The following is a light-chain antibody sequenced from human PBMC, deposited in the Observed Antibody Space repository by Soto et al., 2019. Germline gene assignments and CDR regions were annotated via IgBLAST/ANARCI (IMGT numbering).Light chain of an antibody. Sequence: QSALTQPASVSGSPGQSITISCTGTSSDIGAYIFVSWYQQHPGKAPKLIIYDIANRPSGVSYRFSGSKSANTASLTISGLQADDEADYYCASFTTKKSYVFGTGTKVTVL. CDR3: ASFTTKKSYV. CDR2: DIA. CDR1: SSDIGAYIF. V-gene: IGLV2-14*03. J-gene: IGLJ1*01.